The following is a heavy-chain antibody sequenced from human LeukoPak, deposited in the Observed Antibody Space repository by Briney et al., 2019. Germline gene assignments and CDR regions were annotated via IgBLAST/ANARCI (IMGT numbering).Heavy chain of an antibody. J-gene: IGHJ4*02. CDR1: GFAFNTYA. V-gene: IGHV3-33*01. CDR3: ARDWGYGDFVGYFDY. Sequence: GGSLRLSCAASGFAFNTYAMHWVRQAPGQGLEWVALIWHDGSHKFYSNSVRGQFTISRDNSKNTVSLQMNNLRAEDTAVYYCARDWGYGDFVGYFDYWGQGTLVTVSS. D-gene: IGHD4-17*01. CDR2: IWHDGSHK.